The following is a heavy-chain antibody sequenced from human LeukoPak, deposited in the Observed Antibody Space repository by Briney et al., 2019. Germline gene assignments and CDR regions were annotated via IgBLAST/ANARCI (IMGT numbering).Heavy chain of an antibody. CDR2: INPNSGVT. D-gene: IGHD6-19*01. Sequence: GDSVKVSCKASGYTFTAYYMHWVRQAPGQGLEWMGWINPNSGVTNYAQKFQGRVTMTRDTSITTAYMDLNRLRSDDTAVYYCARDRIAVAGPDYWGQGTLVTVSS. V-gene: IGHV1-2*02. J-gene: IGHJ4*02. CDR3: ARDRIAVAGPDY. CDR1: GYTFTAYY.